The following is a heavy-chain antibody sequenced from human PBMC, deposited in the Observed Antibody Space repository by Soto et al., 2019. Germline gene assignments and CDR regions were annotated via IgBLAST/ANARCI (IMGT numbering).Heavy chain of an antibody. CDR2: INHSGST. CDR1: GGSFSGYY. Sequence: QVQLQQWGAGLSKPSETLSLTCAVYGGSFSGYYWSWIRQPPGKGLEWIGEINHSGSTNYNPSLKSRVTISVDTSKNQFSLKLSSVAAADTAVYYCARVDSSSPSNWFDPWGQGTLVTVSS. D-gene: IGHD6-6*01. J-gene: IGHJ5*02. V-gene: IGHV4-34*01. CDR3: ARVDSSSPSNWFDP.